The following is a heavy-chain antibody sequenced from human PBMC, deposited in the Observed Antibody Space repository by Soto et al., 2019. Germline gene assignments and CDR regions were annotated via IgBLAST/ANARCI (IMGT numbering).Heavy chain of an antibody. CDR1: GFTFSSYG. V-gene: IGHV3-23*01. CDR2: ISSSDNEK. D-gene: IGHD6-25*01. Sequence: PGGSLRLSCAASGFTFSSYGMSWVRQAPGKGLEWVSSISSSDNEKFYAASVKGRFTISRDGSKNTLYLEMSSLRPEDTAVYYCVRRGYNWQFSDYWGQGTLVTVSS. CDR3: VRRGYNWQFSDY. J-gene: IGHJ4*02.